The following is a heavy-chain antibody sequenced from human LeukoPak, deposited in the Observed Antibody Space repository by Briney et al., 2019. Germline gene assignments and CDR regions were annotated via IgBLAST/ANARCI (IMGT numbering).Heavy chain of an antibody. D-gene: IGHD2-15*01. V-gene: IGHV4-39*07. CDR1: GGSISSSSYY. CDR3: ARGYCSGGSCYSYYYYNYMDV. CDR2: IHYSGST. Sequence: PSETLSLPCTVSGGSISSSSYYWGWIRPPPGKGLEWIGSIHYSGSTNYNPPLTRRVTISVDRSKNQFSLKLSSVTAADTAVYYCARGYCSGGSCYSYYYYNYMDVWGKGTTVTVSS. J-gene: IGHJ6*03.